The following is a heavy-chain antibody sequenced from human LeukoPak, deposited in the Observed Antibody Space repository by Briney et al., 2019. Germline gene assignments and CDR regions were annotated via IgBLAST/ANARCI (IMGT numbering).Heavy chain of an antibody. CDR3: AKARGVTVAARPPHDY. Sequence: GGSLRLSXAASGFTFSSYAMSWVRQAPGKGLEWVSAISGSGGSTYYADSVKGRFTISRDNSKNTLYLQMNSLRAEDTAVYYCAKARGVTVAARPPHDYWGQGTLVTVSS. CDR1: GFTFSSYA. J-gene: IGHJ4*02. CDR2: ISGSGGST. V-gene: IGHV3-23*01. D-gene: IGHD6-6*01.